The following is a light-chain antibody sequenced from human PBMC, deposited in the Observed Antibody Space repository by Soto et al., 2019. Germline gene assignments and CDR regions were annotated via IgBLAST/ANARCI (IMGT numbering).Light chain of an antibody. J-gene: IGKJ4*01. CDR1: QTVSRF. CDR2: AAS. CDR3: QHTYSTPHT. V-gene: IGKV1-39*01. Sequence: DIEMTQSPSSLSASVGDRVTITCRATQTVSRFLNWYQHKPGKAPNLLIYAASSLQSGVPSRFSGSGSGTHFTLTISNLQPEDFATYYCQHTYSTPHTFGGGTKVDIK.